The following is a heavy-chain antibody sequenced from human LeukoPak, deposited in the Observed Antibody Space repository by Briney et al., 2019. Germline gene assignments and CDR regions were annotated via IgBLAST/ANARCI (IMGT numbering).Heavy chain of an antibody. D-gene: IGHD2-15*01. Sequence: PGGSLRLSCAASGFTVSSNYMSWVRQAPGKGLEWVSVIYSGGSTYYADSVKGRFTISRDSSKNTLYLQMNSLRAEDTAVYYCAREYCSGGSCYGIWYWGQGTLVTVSS. CDR2: IYSGGST. J-gene: IGHJ4*02. CDR1: GFTVSSNY. V-gene: IGHV3-66*01. CDR3: AREYCSGGSCYGIWY.